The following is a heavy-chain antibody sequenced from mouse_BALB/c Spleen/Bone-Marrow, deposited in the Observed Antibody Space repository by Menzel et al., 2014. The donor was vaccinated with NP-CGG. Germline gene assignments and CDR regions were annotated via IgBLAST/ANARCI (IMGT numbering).Heavy chain of an antibody. CDR2: IDPSDSET. Sequence: QVQLQQSGAELVKPGAPVKLSCKASGYTFTSYWMNWVKQRPGRGLEWIGRIDPSDSETHYNQKFKDKATLTLDKSSSTAYIQLSSLTSEDSAVYYCARSIGYGAVDYWGQGTSVTVSS. CDR1: GYTFTSYW. J-gene: IGHJ4*01. V-gene: IGHV1-69*02. CDR3: ARSIGYGAVDY. D-gene: IGHD2-2*01.